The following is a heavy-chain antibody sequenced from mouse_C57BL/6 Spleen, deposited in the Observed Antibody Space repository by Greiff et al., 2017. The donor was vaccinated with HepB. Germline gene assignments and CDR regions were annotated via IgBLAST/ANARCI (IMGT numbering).Heavy chain of an antibody. D-gene: IGHD1-1*01. CDR1: GFTFSSYT. J-gene: IGHJ4*01. CDR3: AIQNYYGSSYDYAMYY. Sequence: EVKLVESGGGLVKPGGSLKLSCAASGFTFSSYTMSWVRQTPEKRLEWVATISGGGGNTYYPDSVKGRFTISRDNAKNTLYLQMSSLRSEDTALYYCAIQNYYGSSYDYAMYYWGQGTSVTVSP. CDR2: ISGGGGNT. V-gene: IGHV5-9*01.